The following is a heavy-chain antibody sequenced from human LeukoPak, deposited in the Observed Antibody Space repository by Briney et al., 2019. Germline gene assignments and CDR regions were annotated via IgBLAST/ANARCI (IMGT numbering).Heavy chain of an antibody. J-gene: IGHJ4*02. CDR3: ARADSRGY. Sequence: ASVKVSCKASGYTFTSYYIHWVRQAPGQGLEWMGRINPSSGVTNYAQKFQGRVTMTRDTSISTAYMELSSLISDDSALYYCARADSRGYWGQGTLVTVSS. CDR2: INPSSGVT. CDR1: GYTFTSYY. V-gene: IGHV1-2*06.